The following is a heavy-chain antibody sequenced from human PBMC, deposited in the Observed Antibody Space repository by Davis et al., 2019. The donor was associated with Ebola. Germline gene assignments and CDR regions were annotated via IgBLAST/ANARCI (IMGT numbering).Heavy chain of an antibody. D-gene: IGHD3-3*01. V-gene: IGHV3-7*01. Sequence: PGGSLRLSCAASGFTFSSYAMSWVRQAPGKGLEWVANIKQDGSEKYYVDSVKGRFTISRDNAKNSLYLQMNSLRAEDTAVYYCARDPTIFGVVIVGWFDPWGQGTLVTVSS. CDR2: IKQDGSEK. J-gene: IGHJ5*02. CDR3: ARDPTIFGVVIVGWFDP. CDR1: GFTFSSYA.